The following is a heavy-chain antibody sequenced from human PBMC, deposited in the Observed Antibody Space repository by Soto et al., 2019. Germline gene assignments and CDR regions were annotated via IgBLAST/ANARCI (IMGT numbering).Heavy chain of an antibody. D-gene: IGHD4-4*01. Sequence: GGSLRLSCAASGFTFSRYGMHWVRQAPGKGLEWVAVISYDGGDTYYADSVKGRFTISRDNSKKTLYLQMNSLRAEDTALYYCAKERSTVTHFYYNGIDVWGQGTTVTVSS. J-gene: IGHJ6*02. V-gene: IGHV3-30*18. CDR3: AKERSTVTHFYYNGIDV. CDR2: ISYDGGDT. CDR1: GFTFSRYG.